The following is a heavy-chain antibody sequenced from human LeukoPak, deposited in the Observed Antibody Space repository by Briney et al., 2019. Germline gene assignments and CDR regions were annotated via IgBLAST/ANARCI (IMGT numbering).Heavy chain of an antibody. CDR1: GGSISSYY. J-gene: IGHJ4*02. CDR2: IYDSGGST. V-gene: IGHV4-59*01. CDR3: ARLRLGELSLYGPLGYFDY. D-gene: IGHD3-16*02. Sequence: SETLSLTCTVSGGSISSYYWSWIRQPPGKGLEWIGYIYDSGGSTNYNPSLKSRVTISVDTSKNQFSLKLSSVTAADTAVYYCARLRLGELSLYGPLGYFDYWGQGTLVTVSS.